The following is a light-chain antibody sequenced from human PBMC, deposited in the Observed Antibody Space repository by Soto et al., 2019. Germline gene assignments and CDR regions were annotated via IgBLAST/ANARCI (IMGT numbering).Light chain of an antibody. Sequence: AIPMTQSPCSLSASVGDRVTITCRASQGVRNDLGWFQQKPGKAPKLLIYGASNLQSGVPSRFSGSGSGTDFTLTISSLQPEDFATYYCLQDYNYPVTFGGGTKVEIK. CDR1: QGVRND. CDR3: LQDYNYPVT. V-gene: IGKV1-6*01. CDR2: GAS. J-gene: IGKJ4*01.